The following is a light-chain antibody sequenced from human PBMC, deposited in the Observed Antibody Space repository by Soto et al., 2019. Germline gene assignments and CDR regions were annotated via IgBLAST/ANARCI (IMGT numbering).Light chain of an antibody. V-gene: IGKV4-1*01. CDR3: QQYYSTPWT. CDR2: WAS. J-gene: IGKJ1*01. Sequence: DIVMTQSPDSLAVSLGERATINCKSSQSVLYLAWYQQKPGQPPKLLIYWASTRESGVPDRFRGSGSGTDFTLTISSLQAEDVAVYYCQQYYSTPWTFGQGTRVEIK. CDR1: QSVLY.